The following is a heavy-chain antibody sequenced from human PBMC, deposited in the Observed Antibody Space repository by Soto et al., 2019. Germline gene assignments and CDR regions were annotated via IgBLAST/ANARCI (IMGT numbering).Heavy chain of an antibody. CDR3: AKDILVAVYYYYGMDV. Sequence: PGGSLRLSCAASGFTFSLYVMHVVLQAPGKGLEWVAVISYDGSNKYYADSVKGRFTISRDNSKNTLYLQMNSLRAEDTAVYYCAKDILVAVYYYYGMDVWGQGTTVTVSS. CDR1: GFTFSLYV. CDR2: ISYDGSNK. V-gene: IGHV3-30*18. J-gene: IGHJ6*02. D-gene: IGHD2-15*01.